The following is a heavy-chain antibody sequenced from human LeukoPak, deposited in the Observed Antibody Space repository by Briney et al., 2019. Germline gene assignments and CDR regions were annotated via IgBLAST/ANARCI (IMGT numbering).Heavy chain of an antibody. CDR1: GGTFSSYA. V-gene: IGHV1-2*02. D-gene: IGHD6-25*01. J-gene: IGHJ4*02. CDR2: INPNSGGT. CDR3: ASSGLAGDY. Sequence: ASVKVSCKASGGTFSSYAISWVRQAPGQGLEWMGWINPNSGGTNYAQKFQGRVTMTRDTSISTAYMELSRLRSDDTAVYYCASSGLAGDYWGQGTLVTVSS.